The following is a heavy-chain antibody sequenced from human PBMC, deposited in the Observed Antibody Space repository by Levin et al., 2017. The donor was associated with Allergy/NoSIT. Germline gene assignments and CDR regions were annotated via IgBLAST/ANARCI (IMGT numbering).Heavy chain of an antibody. D-gene: IGHD4-17*01. CDR3: ARVGDYGAFDV. CDR1: GGSISDSS. J-gene: IGHJ3*01. Sequence: SQTLSLTCTVSGGSISDSSWTWIRQPPGKGLDCIGYLYDSGSPNYNPSLRSRVTISGDTSKNQLSLRLNSLTAADTAVYYCARVGDYGAFDVWGQGTTVTVSS. CDR2: LYDSGSP. V-gene: IGHV4-59*01.